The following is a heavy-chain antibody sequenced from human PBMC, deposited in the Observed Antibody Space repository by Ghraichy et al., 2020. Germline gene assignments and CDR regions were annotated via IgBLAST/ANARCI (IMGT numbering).Heavy chain of an antibody. V-gene: IGHV6-1*01. CDR2: TYYRSQWFY. J-gene: IGHJ4*02. CDR3: VRGNYNFDY. Sequence: SQTLSLTCVISGESVSSLGASWNWIRQSPSRGLEWLGRTYYRSQWFYEYAVSVQSRITIKPDISKNQFSLQLKSMTPEDTAVYFCVRGNYNFDYWGQGPLITVSS. D-gene: IGHD5-24*01. CDR1: GESVSSLGAS.